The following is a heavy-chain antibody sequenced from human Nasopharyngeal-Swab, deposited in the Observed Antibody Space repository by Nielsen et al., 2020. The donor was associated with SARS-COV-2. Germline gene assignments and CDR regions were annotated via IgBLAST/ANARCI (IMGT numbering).Heavy chain of an antibody. D-gene: IGHD1-14*01. Sequence: SETLSLTCALSGGSLSGHYWTWIRQSPGKGLEWIGEINESGGINYSPSLKSRLTISVDTSKKHFSLKLASVTAADTAFYYCARRNRLAAPGAHFDLWGRDTLVTVSS. J-gene: IGHJ2*01. CDR2: INESGGI. CDR1: GGSLSGHY. V-gene: IGHV4-34*01. CDR3: ARRNRLAAPGAHFDL.